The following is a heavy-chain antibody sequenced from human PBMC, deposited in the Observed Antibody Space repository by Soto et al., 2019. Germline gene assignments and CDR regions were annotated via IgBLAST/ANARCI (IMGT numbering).Heavy chain of an antibody. D-gene: IGHD3-3*01. V-gene: IGHV4-31*03. CDR3: ARGLRGVWFDS. CDR1: GGSISSGGYY. Sequence: QVQLQESGPGLVKPSQTLSLTCIVSGGSISSGGYYWSWIRQHPGKGLEWIGYIYYSGSTYYNPSLKSRVSISVDTSKNQFSLKQSSDTAADTAVYYCARGLRGVWFDSWGQGTLVTVSS. CDR2: IYYSGST. J-gene: IGHJ5*01.